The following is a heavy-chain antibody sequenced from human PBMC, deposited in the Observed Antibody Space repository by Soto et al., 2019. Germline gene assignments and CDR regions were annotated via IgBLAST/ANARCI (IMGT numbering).Heavy chain of an antibody. CDR2: ISGSGGST. CDR3: AKDRRQGDYIPKYFQH. J-gene: IGHJ1*01. V-gene: IGHV3-23*01. D-gene: IGHD4-17*01. Sequence: HPGGSLRLSCAASGFPFSSYSMSWVRQAPGKGLEWVSAISGSGGSTYYADSVKGRFTISRDNSKNTLYLQMNSLRAEDTAVYYCAKDRRQGDYIPKYFQHWGQGTLVTVS. CDR1: GFPFSSYS.